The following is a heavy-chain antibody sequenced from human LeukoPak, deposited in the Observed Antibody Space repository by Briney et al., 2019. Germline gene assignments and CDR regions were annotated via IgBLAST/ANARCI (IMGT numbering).Heavy chain of an antibody. V-gene: IGHV3-23*01. CDR2: ITGSGGST. J-gene: IGHJ2*01. CDR1: GFRFSNYG. CDR3: AKNLLGSESFSWHFDL. Sequence: GGSLRLSWAASGFRFSNYGMGWVRQAPGKGLAWVSSITGSGGSTRVDSVKDRFTISRDNSKNTLFLQMNSLRADDTAVYFCAKNLLGSESFSWHFDLWGRGTLVTVSS. D-gene: IGHD1-26*01.